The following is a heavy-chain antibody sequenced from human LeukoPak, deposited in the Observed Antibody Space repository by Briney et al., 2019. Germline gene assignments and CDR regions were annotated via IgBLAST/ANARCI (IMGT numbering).Heavy chain of an antibody. Sequence: KPSETLSLTCAVYGGSFSGYYWSWIRQPPGKGLEWIGEINHSGSTNYNPSLKSRVTISVDTSKNQFSLKLSSVTAADTAVYYCARGRGYYDILTGYFPFGYWGQGTLVTVSS. V-gene: IGHV4-34*01. CDR3: ARGRGYYDILTGYFPFGY. J-gene: IGHJ4*02. D-gene: IGHD3-9*01. CDR2: INHSGST. CDR1: GGSFSGYY.